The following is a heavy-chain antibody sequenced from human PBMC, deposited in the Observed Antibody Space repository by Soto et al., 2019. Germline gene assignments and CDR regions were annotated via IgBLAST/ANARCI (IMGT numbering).Heavy chain of an antibody. CDR1: GGSVSSGSYY. CDR3: ARVSRTYDFWSGYSLTYYFDY. CDR2: VYYSGST. V-gene: IGHV4-61*01. J-gene: IGHJ4*02. D-gene: IGHD3-3*01. Sequence: ETLSLTCTVSGGSVSSGSYYWSWIRQPPGKGLEWIGYVYYSGSTNYNPSLKSRVTISVDTSKNQFSLKLSSVTAADTAVYYCARVSRTYDFWSGYSLTYYFDYWGQGTLVTVSS.